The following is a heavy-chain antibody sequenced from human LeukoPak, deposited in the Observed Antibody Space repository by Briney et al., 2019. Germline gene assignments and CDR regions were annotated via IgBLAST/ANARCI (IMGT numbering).Heavy chain of an antibody. CDR2: INPNSGGT. D-gene: IGHD6-13*01. Sequence: ASVKVSCKASGYTFTGYYMHWVRQAPGQGLEWMGGINPNSGGTNYAQKFQGRVTMTRDTSISTVYMELSRLRSDDTAVYYCARNMVGIAAAGWFDPWGQGTLVTVSS. J-gene: IGHJ5*02. V-gene: IGHV1-2*02. CDR1: GYTFTGYY. CDR3: ARNMVGIAAAGWFDP.